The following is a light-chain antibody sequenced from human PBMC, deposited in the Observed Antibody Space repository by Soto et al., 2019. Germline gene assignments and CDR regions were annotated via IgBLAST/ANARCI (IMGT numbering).Light chain of an antibody. CDR3: ISYTSSVPLV. V-gene: IGLV2-14*01. Sequence: QSAVTQPASVSGSPGQSITISCTGSNSDVGGYNYVSWYQQHPGKAPKLMIYEVSNRPSGVSDRFSGSKSGNTASLTISGLQAEDEADYYCISYTSSVPLVFGGGTKLTVL. CDR2: EVS. CDR1: NSDVGGYNY. J-gene: IGLJ2*01.